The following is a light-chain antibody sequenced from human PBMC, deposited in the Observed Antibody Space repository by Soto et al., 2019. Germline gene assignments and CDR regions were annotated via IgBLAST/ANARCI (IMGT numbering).Light chain of an antibody. Sequence: EIVMTQSPATLSVSPGARATLSCGASQSVSSNLAWYQQNPGQAPKLLLYNPSTRATGIPARFSGSGSGTECTLTISSLQSEDFAIYYCQPYDDWPLTFGGGTKVEIK. V-gene: IGKV3-15*01. J-gene: IGKJ4*01. CDR2: NPS. CDR3: QPYDDWPLT. CDR1: QSVSSN.